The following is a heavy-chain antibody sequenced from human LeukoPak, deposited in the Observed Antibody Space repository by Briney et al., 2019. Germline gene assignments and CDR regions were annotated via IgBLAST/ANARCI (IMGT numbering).Heavy chain of an antibody. CDR1: GFTFSSHA. J-gene: IGHJ4*02. CDR2: ISGSGGST. CDR3: AKLYYYGSGSFSDYFDY. D-gene: IGHD3-10*01. V-gene: IGHV3-23*01. Sequence: GGSLRLSCAASGFTFSSHAMSWVRQAPGKGLEWVSAISGSGGSTYYADSVKGRFTISRDNSKNTLYLQMNSLRAEDTAVYYCAKLYYYGSGSFSDYFDYWGQGTLVTVSS.